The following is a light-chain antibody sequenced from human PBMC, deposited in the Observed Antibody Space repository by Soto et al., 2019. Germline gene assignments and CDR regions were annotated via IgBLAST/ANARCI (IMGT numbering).Light chain of an antibody. CDR2: DNN. J-gene: IGLJ2*01. CDR1: SSNIGNNY. CDR3: GTWDSSLSAGWGV. Sequence: QSVLTQPPSVSAAPGQQVTISCSGSSSNIGNNYVSWYQHLPGTAPKLLIYDNNKRPSGIPDRFSGSKSGTSATLGITGLQTGDEADYYCGTWDSSLSAGWGVFGGGTKLTVL. V-gene: IGLV1-51*01.